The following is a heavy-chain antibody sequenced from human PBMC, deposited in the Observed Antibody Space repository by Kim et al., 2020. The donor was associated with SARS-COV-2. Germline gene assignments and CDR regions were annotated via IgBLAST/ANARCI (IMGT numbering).Heavy chain of an antibody. J-gene: IGHJ4*01. CDR3: ARHVGGARTSPFDY. CDR2: IYYSRST. CDR1: GGSISSSSYY. V-gene: IGHV4-39*01. Sequence: SETLSLTCTVSGGSISSSSYYWGWIRQPPGKGLEWIGSIYYSRSTYYNPSLKSRVTISVDTSKNQFYLKLSSATAAATALYYCARHVGGARTSPFDYWG. D-gene: IGHD3-10*01.